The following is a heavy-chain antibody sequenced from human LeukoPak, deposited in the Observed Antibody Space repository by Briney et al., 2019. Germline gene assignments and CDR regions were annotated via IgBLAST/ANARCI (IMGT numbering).Heavy chain of an antibody. Sequence: PGGSLRLSCAASGFTFSSYAMSWVRQAPGKGLEWVSAISGSGGSTYYADSVKGRFTISRDNSKNTLYLQMNSLRAEDTAVYYCAKNLVLRFLEWLLDRYYFDYWGQGTLVTVSS. D-gene: IGHD3-3*01. CDR3: AKNLVLRFLEWLLDRYYFDY. J-gene: IGHJ4*02. CDR2: ISGSGGST. CDR1: GFTFSSYA. V-gene: IGHV3-23*01.